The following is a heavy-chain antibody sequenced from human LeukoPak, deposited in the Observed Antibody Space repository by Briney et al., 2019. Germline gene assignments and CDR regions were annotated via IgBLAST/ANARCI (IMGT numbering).Heavy chain of an antibody. V-gene: IGHV3-30*02. D-gene: IGHD5-18*01. CDR3: AKESSRGYSYGYPFDY. Sequence: PGGSLRLSCAASGFTFSSYGMHWVRQAPGKGLEWVAFIRYDGSNKYYADSVKGRFTISRDNSKNTLYLQMNSLRAEDTAVYYCAKESSRGYSYGYPFDYWGQGTLVTVSS. CDR1: GFTFSSYG. J-gene: IGHJ4*02. CDR2: IRYDGSNK.